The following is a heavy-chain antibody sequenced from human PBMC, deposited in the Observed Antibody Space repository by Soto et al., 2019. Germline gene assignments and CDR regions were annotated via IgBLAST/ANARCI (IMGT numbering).Heavy chain of an antibody. Sequence: ASVKVSFKASGYTFTRYDINWVRQATGQGLEWMGWMNPNSGNTGYAQKFQGRVTMTRNTSISTAYMELSSLRSEDTAVYYCARGRRRGYCSGGSCLGNYGMDVWGQGTTVTVSS. CDR1: GYTFTRYD. CDR2: MNPNSGNT. D-gene: IGHD2-15*01. V-gene: IGHV1-8*01. J-gene: IGHJ6*02. CDR3: ARGRRRGYCSGGSCLGNYGMDV.